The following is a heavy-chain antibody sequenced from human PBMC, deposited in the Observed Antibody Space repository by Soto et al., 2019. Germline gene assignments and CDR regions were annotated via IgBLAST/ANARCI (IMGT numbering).Heavy chain of an antibody. CDR3: ARDQGYCGGDCYSPNWFDP. CDR2: IYYSGST. J-gene: IGHJ5*02. V-gene: IGHV4-31*03. Sequence: SLTLSLTCTVSGGSISSGGYYLSCISQHPGKGLEWIGYIYYSGSTYYNPSLKSRVTISVDTSKNQFSLKLSSVTAADTAVYYCARDQGYCGGDCYSPNWFDPWGQGTLVTVSS. CDR1: GGSISSGGYY. D-gene: IGHD2-21*02.